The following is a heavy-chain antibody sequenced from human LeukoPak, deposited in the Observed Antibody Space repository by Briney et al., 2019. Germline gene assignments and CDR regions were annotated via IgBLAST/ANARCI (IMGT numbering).Heavy chain of an antibody. V-gene: IGHV3-23*01. CDR3: AKATAGLDTLFDY. CDR2: FSGTGGWT. D-gene: IGHD3/OR15-3a*01. J-gene: IGHJ4*02. Sequence: PGGSLRLSCAASGFTVSTNYMSWVRQAPGKGLEWVSGFSGTGGWTYYADSVRGRFTISRDNSKNTLYLQMNNLRAEDTAVYYCAKATAGLDTLFDYWGQGTLVTVSS. CDR1: GFTVSTNY.